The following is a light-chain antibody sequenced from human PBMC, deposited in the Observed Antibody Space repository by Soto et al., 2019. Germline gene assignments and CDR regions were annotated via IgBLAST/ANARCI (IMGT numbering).Light chain of an antibody. Sequence: EIVMTQSPATLSVSPGERATLSCRASQSVSSNLAWYQQKPGQAPRLLIYSASTSATGIPARFSGSGSGTEFTPTISSLQSEDVAVYYCQQYNNWPPWTFGQGTKVEIK. V-gene: IGKV3-15*01. CDR1: QSVSSN. CDR2: SAS. CDR3: QQYNNWPPWT. J-gene: IGKJ1*01.